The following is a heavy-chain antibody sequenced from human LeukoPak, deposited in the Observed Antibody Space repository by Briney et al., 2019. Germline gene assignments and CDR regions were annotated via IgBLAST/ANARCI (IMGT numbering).Heavy chain of an antibody. CDR1: GFPFSSYW. CDR3: TRVGYIDEGIAY. CDR2: IKQDGSKK. Sequence: GGSLRLSCVASGFPFSSYWMTWVRQAPGKGLEWVANIKQDGSKKSYVDSVKGRFTISRDNAKNSLYLQMNSLRAEDTAIYYCTRVGYIDEGIAYWGQGTLVTVSS. D-gene: IGHD5-24*01. V-gene: IGHV3-7*04. J-gene: IGHJ4*02.